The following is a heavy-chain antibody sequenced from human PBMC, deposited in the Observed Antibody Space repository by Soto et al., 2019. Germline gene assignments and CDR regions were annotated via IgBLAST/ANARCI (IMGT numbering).Heavy chain of an antibody. J-gene: IGHJ6*03. CDR3: ARRDSSSSPYYYYYYYMDV. CDR1: GYTFTSYA. CDR2: INAGNGNT. Sequence: ASVKVSCKASGYTFTSYAMHWVRQAPGQRLEWMGWINAGNGNTKYSQKFQGRVTITRDTSASTAYMELSSLRSEDTAVYYCARRDSSSSPYYYYYYYMDVWGKGTTVTVSS. V-gene: IGHV1-3*01. D-gene: IGHD6-6*01.